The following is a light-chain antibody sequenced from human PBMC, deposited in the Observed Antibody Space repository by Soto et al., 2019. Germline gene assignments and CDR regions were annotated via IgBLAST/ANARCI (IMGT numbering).Light chain of an antibody. V-gene: IGLV2-23*03. CDR3: CSHADSSAFV. J-gene: IGLJ2*01. Sequence: QSALTEPASVSGSPGQSITISCTGTSSDVGSYKFVSWYQQDPGKAPKLMIYEGSKRPSGVSNRFSGSKSGNTASLTISGLQAEDEAHYYCCSHADSSAFVVGGGTKLTVL. CDR1: SSDVGSYKF. CDR2: EGS.